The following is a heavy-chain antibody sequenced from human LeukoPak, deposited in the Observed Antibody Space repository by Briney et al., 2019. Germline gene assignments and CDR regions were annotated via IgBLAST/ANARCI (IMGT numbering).Heavy chain of an antibody. CDR2: INPSGGTT. J-gene: IGHJ4*02. V-gene: IGHV1-46*01. D-gene: IGHD1-26*01. CDR3: ARGFIVGGTSNPDTAYFDY. Sequence: ASVKASCKASGYTFTNYYLHWVRQAPEQGLEWLGIINPSGGTTTYAQKFQGRVIMTRDTSTSTVYMELSSLRSEDTAVYYCARGFIVGGTSNPDTAYFDYWGQGTLVTVSS. CDR1: GYTFTNYY.